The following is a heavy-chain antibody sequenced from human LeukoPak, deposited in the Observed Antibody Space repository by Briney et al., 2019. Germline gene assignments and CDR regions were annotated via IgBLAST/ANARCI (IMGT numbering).Heavy chain of an antibody. Sequence: GGSLRLSCAASGFILSNNAMHWVRQAPGKGLEWVANIKQDGSEKYYVDSVKGRFTISRDNAKNSLYLQMNSLRAEDTAVYYCARSAGNRIAAAGYWGQGTLVTVSS. CDR2: IKQDGSEK. V-gene: IGHV3-7*01. D-gene: IGHD6-13*01. J-gene: IGHJ4*02. CDR1: GFILSNNA. CDR3: ARSAGNRIAAAGY.